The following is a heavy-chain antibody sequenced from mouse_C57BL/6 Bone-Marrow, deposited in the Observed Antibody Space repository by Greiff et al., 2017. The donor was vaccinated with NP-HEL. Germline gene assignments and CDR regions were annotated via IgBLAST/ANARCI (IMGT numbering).Heavy chain of an antibody. CDR2: INPNNGGT. J-gene: IGHJ3*01. V-gene: IGHV1-26*01. CDR1: GYTFTDYY. Sequence: EVQLQQSGPELVKPGASVKISCKASGYTFTDYYMNWVKQSHGKSLEWIGDINPNNGGTSYNQQFKGKATLTVDKSSSTAYMELRSLTSEDSAVYYCARSPYYDYDEGFAYWGQGTLVTVSA. D-gene: IGHD2-4*01. CDR3: ARSPYYDYDEGFAY.